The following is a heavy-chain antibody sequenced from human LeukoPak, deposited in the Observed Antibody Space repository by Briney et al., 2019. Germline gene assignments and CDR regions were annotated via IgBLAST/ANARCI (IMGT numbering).Heavy chain of an antibody. Sequence: KSSETLSLTCTVSGGSISSGDYYWSWIRQPPGKGLEWIGYIYYSGSTYYNPSLKSRVTISVDTSKNQFSLKLSSVTAADTAVYYCARDTVVGAFDIWGQGTMVTVSS. CDR1: GGSISSGDYY. J-gene: IGHJ3*02. CDR2: IYYSGST. CDR3: ARDTVVGAFDI. D-gene: IGHD1-26*01. V-gene: IGHV4-30-4*01.